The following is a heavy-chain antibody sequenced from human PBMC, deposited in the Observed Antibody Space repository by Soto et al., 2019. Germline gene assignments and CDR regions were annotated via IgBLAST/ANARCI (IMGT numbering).Heavy chain of an antibody. D-gene: IGHD3-22*01. J-gene: IGHJ5*02. CDR3: ARDLDSSGYYWPFDP. CDR1: GFSVSSNY. Sequence: EVQLVESGGGLIQHGGSLRLSCAASGFSVSSNYMSWVRQAPGKGMEWVSVIYSGGSTYHADSVKGRFTISRDNSQNTLYLQMNSLRAEDTAVYYGARDLDSSGYYWPFDPWGQGTLFTVS. V-gene: IGHV3-53*01. CDR2: IYSGGST.